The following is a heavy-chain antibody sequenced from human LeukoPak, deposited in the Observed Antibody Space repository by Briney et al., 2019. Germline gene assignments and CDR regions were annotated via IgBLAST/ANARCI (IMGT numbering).Heavy chain of an antibody. CDR3: ARRFRDSKTYSFDY. V-gene: IGHV1-2*06. CDR1: GYTFMSYY. Sequence: GASVKVSCEASGYTFMSYYIYWMRQAPGQGPERLGRINTNSGATKYAQKSRDRVTMTRDTSTNTVYMELSGLTPDDTAVYYCARRFRDSKTYSFDYWGQGSLVTVS. J-gene: IGHJ4*02. D-gene: IGHD3-22*01. CDR2: INTNSGAT.